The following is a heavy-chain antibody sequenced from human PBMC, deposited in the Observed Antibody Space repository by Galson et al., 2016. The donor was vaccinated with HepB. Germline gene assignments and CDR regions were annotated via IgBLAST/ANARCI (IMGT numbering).Heavy chain of an antibody. D-gene: IGHD2-2*01. CDR1: GFTFSNYG. CDR3: VQGSTAPAV. Sequence: SLRLSCVASGFTFSNYGMTWVRQAPGKGLEVVSSISRSGDSTDYADSVKGRFTISRDNSKNTLFLQMNSLTADDTAIYYCVQGSTAPAVWGKGTTVTVSS. V-gene: IGHV3-23*01. CDR2: ISRSGDST. J-gene: IGHJ6*04.